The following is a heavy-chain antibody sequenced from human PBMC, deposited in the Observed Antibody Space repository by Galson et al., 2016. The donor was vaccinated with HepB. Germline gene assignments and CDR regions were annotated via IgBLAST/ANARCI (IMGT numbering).Heavy chain of an antibody. CDR2: TRNRRNSFIA. J-gene: IGHJ4*02. CDR3: VRWVSGAADY. Sequence: SLRLSCAASGYTSSDHYMDWVRQATGKGLEWVGRTRNRRNSFIAEFAASVRGRFTISSDDSKNSVYLQMNSLKTEDTAVYYCVRWVSGAADYWGQGTLVIVSS. V-gene: IGHV3-72*01. D-gene: IGHD5/OR15-5a*01. CDR1: GYTSSDHY.